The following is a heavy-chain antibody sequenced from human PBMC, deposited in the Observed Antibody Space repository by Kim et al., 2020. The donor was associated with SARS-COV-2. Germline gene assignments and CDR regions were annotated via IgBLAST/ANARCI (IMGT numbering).Heavy chain of an antibody. CDR3: TRIKTGNAFDI. CDR2: T. V-gene: IGHV3-49*02. J-gene: IGHJ3*02. D-gene: IGHD1-1*01. Sequence: TEYAASVKDRFSISRDDANSIGYLQITSLKTEDTAMYYCTRIKTGNAFDIWGQGTMVTVSS.